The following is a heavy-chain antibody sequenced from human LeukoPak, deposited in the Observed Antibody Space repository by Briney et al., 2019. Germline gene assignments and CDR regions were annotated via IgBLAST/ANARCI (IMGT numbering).Heavy chain of an antibody. J-gene: IGHJ5*02. CDR2: IYTSGST. CDR3: ARQAYGYENWFDP. CDR1: GGSISSYY. Sequence: SETLSLTCTVSGGSISSYYWSWIRQPPGKGLVWIGYIYTSGSTNYNPSLKSRVTISVDTSKNQFSLKLSSVTAADTAVYYCARQAYGYENWFDPWGQGTLVTVSS. V-gene: IGHV4-4*09. D-gene: IGHD4-17*01.